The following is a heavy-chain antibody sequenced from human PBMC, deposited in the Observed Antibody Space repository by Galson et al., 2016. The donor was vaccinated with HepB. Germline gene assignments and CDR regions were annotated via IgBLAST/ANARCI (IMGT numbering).Heavy chain of an antibody. CDR1: GYTYTDYY. J-gene: IGHJ5*02. CDR2: INYNSGEA. Sequence: SVKVSCKASGYTYTDYYVHWVRQAPGLGLEWMGRINYNSGEANYAQRFQGRFTMTRDTSISTTYMEMSRLRSDDTAIYYCVRGDVVVVPAEYNWFDPWGQGTLVTVSS. D-gene: IGHD2-2*01. V-gene: IGHV1-2*06. CDR3: VRGDVVVVPAEYNWFDP.